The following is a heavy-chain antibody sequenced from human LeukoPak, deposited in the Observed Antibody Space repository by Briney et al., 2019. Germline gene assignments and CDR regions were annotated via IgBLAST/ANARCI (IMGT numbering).Heavy chain of an antibody. CDR1: GFTFSSYA. CDR2: ISGSGGST. CDR3: ARDPKAWLYSGSYDHHFDY. J-gene: IGHJ4*02. V-gene: IGHV3-23*01. D-gene: IGHD1-26*01. Sequence: QPGGSLRLSCAASGFTFSSYAMSWVRQAPGKGLEWVSAISGSGGSTYYADSVKGRFTISRDNAKNTLYLQMNSLRAEDTAVYYCARDPKAWLYSGSYDHHFDYWGQGTLVTVSS.